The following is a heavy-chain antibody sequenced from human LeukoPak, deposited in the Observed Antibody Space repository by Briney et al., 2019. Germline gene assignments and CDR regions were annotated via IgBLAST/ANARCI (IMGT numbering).Heavy chain of an antibody. CDR2: IYYSGST. CDR3: ARVWGDAFDI. J-gene: IGHJ3*02. V-gene: IGHV4-59*02. Sequence: SETLSLTCTVSGGSVSSYYWSWIRQPPGKGLEWIGYIYYSGSTNYNPSLKSRVTISVDTSKNQFSLKLSSVTAADTAVYYCARVWGDAFDIWGQGTMVTVSS. CDR1: GGSVSSYY. D-gene: IGHD3-16*01.